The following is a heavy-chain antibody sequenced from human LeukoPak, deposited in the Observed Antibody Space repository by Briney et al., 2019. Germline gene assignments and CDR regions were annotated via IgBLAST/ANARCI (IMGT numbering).Heavy chain of an antibody. CDR2: ISGSGRST. D-gene: IGHD3-10*01. CDR1: GFTFSSYA. V-gene: IGHV3-23*01. J-gene: IGHJ4*02. Sequence: GGSLRLSCAASGFTFSSYAMSWVRQAPGKGLEWVSGISGSGRSTYYADSVKGRFTISRDNSKNTLYLQMNSLRAEDTAVYYCAKDRPLGFEELFPYFDYWGQGTLVTVSS. CDR3: AKDRPLGFEELFPYFDY.